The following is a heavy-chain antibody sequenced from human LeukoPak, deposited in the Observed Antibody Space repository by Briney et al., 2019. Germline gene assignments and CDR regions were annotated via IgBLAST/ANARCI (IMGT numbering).Heavy chain of an antibody. Sequence: PGGSLRLSCAASGFTFSSYGMHWVRQAPGKGLEWVAFIRYDGSNKYYADSVKGRFTISRDNSKNTLYLQMNSLRAEDTAVYYCAKAASGGIAARSRAFDIWGQGTMVTVSS. D-gene: IGHD6-6*01. J-gene: IGHJ3*02. CDR2: IRYDGSNK. CDR3: AKAASGGIAARSRAFDI. CDR1: GFTFSSYG. V-gene: IGHV3-30*02.